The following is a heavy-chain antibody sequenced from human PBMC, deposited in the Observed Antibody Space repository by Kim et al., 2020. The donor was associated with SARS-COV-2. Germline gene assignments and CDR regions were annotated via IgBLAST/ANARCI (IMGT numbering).Heavy chain of an antibody. D-gene: IGHD3-22*01. CDR2: ISYDGSNK. V-gene: IGHV3-30*04. CDR3: ARGFYDSSGYYPKTDAFDI. J-gene: IGHJ3*02. Sequence: GGSLRLSCAASGFTFSSYAMHWVRQAPGKGLEWVAVISYDGSNKYYADSVKGRFTISRDNSKNTLYLQMNSLRAEDTAVYYCARGFYDSSGYYPKTDAFDIWGQGTMVTVSS. CDR1: GFTFSSYA.